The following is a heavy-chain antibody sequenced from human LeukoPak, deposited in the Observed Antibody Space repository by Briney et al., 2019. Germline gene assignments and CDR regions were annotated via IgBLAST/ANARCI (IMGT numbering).Heavy chain of an antibody. CDR2: IFYNGGT. V-gene: IGHV4-61*10. J-gene: IGHJ4*02. CDR3: AGVYSSAWYLDY. D-gene: IGHD6-19*01. CDR1: GGSISSGSYY. Sequence: PSETLSLTCTVSGGSISSGSYYWSWIRQPAGKGLEWIGYIFYNGGTQYSPSLSSRVTISVDTSQNQFSLKLSSVTAADTAVYYCAGVYSSAWYLDYWGQGTLVTVSS.